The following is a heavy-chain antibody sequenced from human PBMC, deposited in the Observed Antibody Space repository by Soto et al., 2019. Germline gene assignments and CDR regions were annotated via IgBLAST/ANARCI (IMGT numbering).Heavy chain of an antibody. Sequence: GGSLRLSCAASGFTFSSYGMHWVRQAPGQGLEWVAVIWYDGSNKYYTDSVKGRFIISRDNSRNTLYLQMNTLRAEDTSVYFCARGLTYSNAWDVALDYWGQGTLVTVSS. J-gene: IGHJ4*02. CDR2: IWYDGSNK. CDR3: ARGLTYSNAWDVALDY. D-gene: IGHD6-19*01. V-gene: IGHV3-33*01. CDR1: GFTFSSYG.